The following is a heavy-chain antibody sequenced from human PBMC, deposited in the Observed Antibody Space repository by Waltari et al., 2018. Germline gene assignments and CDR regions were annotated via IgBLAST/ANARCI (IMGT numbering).Heavy chain of an antibody. CDR1: GGSISSYY. D-gene: IGHD2-2*02. J-gene: IGHJ4*02. CDR2: IYYSGST. CDR3: AREVVDCSSTSCYTSLDY. Sequence: QVQLQESGPGLVKPSETLSLTCTVSGGSISSYYWSWIRQPPGKGLEWIGYIYYSGSTNYNPSLKSRVTISVDTSKNQFSLKLSSVTAVDTAVYYCAREVVDCSSTSCYTSLDYWGQGTLVTVSS. V-gene: IGHV4-59*01.